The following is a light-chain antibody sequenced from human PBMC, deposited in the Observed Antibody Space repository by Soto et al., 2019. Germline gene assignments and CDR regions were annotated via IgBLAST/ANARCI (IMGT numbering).Light chain of an antibody. J-gene: IGKJ5*01. V-gene: IGKV1-12*01. Sequence: DIQMTQSPSSVSASVGDRVTITCRASQNIWRLLAWSQQKPGKAPELLIYDASSLQSGVPPRFSGSGSGTDFTLTISSLQPEDFATYYCEQAGSFPITFGQGTRLEIK. CDR1: QNIWRL. CDR2: DAS. CDR3: EQAGSFPIT.